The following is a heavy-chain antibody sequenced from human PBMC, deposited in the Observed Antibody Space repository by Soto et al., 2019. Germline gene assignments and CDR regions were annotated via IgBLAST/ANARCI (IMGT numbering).Heavy chain of an antibody. CDR1: GFSLIPYW. D-gene: IGHD3-16*01. Sequence: WGSLRLSCAASGFSLIPYWIHLVRQFPLRWLEWVARLSSDGFGAAYADSVKGRFFISRDIARNTLSLQMNSLRADDTAVYYCARDLGGPDYWGRGTSVTVSS. CDR3: ARDLGGPDY. CDR2: LSSDGFGA. J-gene: IGHJ4*02. V-gene: IGHV3-74*03.